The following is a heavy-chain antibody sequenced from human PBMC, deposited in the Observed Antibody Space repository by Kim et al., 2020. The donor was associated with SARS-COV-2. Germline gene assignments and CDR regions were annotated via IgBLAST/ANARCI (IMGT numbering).Heavy chain of an antibody. Sequence: GGSLRLSCAASGFTFSSYAMSWVRQAPGKGLEWVSAISGSGGSTYYADSVKGRFTISRDNSKNTLYLQMNSLRAEDTAVYYCAKDDYYGSGSYYQGYYYGTDVWGQGTTVTVSS. D-gene: IGHD3-10*01. CDR2: ISGSGGST. CDR3: AKDDYYGSGSYYQGYYYGTDV. J-gene: IGHJ6*02. V-gene: IGHV3-23*01. CDR1: GFTFSSYA.